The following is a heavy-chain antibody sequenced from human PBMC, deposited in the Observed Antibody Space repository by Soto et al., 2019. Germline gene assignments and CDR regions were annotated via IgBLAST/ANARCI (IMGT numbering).Heavy chain of an antibody. CDR3: ARHISPNCITGPTCHGMDV. V-gene: IGHV5-10-1*01. CDR2: IDPSDSYT. CDR1: YW. D-gene: IGHD1-7*01. J-gene: IGHJ6*02. Sequence: YWIIWVRQMPGKGLEWMGRIDPSDSYTNYSPSFQGHVTISADKSISTAYLQWSSLKASDTAMYYCARHISPNCITGPTCHGMDVWGQGTTVTVSS.